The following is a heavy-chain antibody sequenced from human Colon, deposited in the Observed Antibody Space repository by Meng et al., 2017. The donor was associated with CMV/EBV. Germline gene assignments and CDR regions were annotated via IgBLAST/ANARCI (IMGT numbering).Heavy chain of an antibody. D-gene: IGHD2/OR15-2a*01. CDR1: GFTFSNYW. CDR3: ARVGLSIVTIYYFDH. V-gene: IGHV3-7*01. CDR2: INLHGTEK. Sequence: GGSLRLSCVVSGFTFSNYWMHWVRQAPGKGLEWVANINLHGTEKYYEDSVRGRFTICRDNSKNTLYLEMDSLTTEDTALYFCARVGLSIVTIYYFDHWGQGTLVTVSS. J-gene: IGHJ4*02.